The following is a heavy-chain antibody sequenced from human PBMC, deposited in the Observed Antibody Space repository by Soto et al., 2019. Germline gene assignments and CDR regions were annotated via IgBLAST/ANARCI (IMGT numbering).Heavy chain of an antibody. CDR1: GGFI. V-gene: IGHV4-59*01. D-gene: IGHD1-1*01. Sequence: PSETLSLTCTVSGGFICSWIRQSPDKGLEWIGYIYNSGRYNYNPSLESRLTISIDTSKNQFSLRLASVTAADTAVYYCARTLPNRQLFDSWSQGTLVTVSS. CDR3: ARTLPNRQLFDS. J-gene: IGHJ4*02. CDR2: IYNSGRY.